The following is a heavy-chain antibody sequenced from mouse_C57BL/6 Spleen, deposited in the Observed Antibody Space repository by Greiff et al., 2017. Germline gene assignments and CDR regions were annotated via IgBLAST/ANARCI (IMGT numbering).Heavy chain of an antibody. CDR1: GYTFTSYW. Sequence: QVQLQQPGAELVRPGSSVKLSCKASGYTFTSYWMHWVKQRPIQGLEWIGNIDPSDSETHYNQKFKDKATLTVDKSSSTAYMQLSSLTSEDSAVYYGARRGGNPYFDYWGQGTTLTVSS. V-gene: IGHV1-52*01. CDR3: ARRGGNPYFDY. CDR2: IDPSDSET. J-gene: IGHJ2*01. D-gene: IGHD1-1*02.